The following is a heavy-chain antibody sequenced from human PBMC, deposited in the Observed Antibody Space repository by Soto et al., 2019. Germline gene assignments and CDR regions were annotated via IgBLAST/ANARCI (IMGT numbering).Heavy chain of an antibody. CDR3: ARIMCGGDCYSSWFDP. CDR2: IKQDGTEK. D-gene: IGHD2-21*02. J-gene: IGHJ5*02. Sequence: GSLRLSCAASGFTFGSYCMSWVRQAPGKVLEWVANIKQDGTEKYYVDSVKGRVTITADKSTSTAYMELSSLRSEDTAVYYCARIMCGGDCYSSWFDPWGQGTQVTVSS. V-gene: IGHV3-7*03. CDR1: GFTFGSYC.